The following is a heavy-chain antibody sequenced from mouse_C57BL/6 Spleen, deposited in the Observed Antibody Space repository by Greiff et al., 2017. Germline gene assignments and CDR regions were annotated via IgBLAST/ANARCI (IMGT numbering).Heavy chain of an antibody. CDR2: INPGSGGT. V-gene: IGHV1-54*01. Sequence: QVQLQQSGAELVRPGTSVKVSCKASGYAFTNYLIEWVKQRPGQGLEWIGVINPGSGGTNYNEKFKGKATLTADKSSSTAYMQLSSLTSEDSAVYFCASSRRYAMDYWGQGTSVTVSS. J-gene: IGHJ4*01. D-gene: IGHD6-2*01. CDR1: GYAFTNYL. CDR3: ASSRRYAMDY.